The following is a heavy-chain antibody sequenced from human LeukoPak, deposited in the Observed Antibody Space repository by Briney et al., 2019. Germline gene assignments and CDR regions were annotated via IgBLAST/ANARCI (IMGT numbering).Heavy chain of an antibody. D-gene: IGHD3-22*01. CDR2: ISSIGSTI. V-gene: IGHV3-11*01. CDR3: ARAAYYYDSSGIDY. J-gene: IGHJ4*02. CDR1: GFTFSDYY. Sequence: GGSLRLSCAASGFTFSDYYMSWIRQAPGKGLEWVSYISSIGSTIYYADSVKGRFTISRDNAKNSLYLQMNSLRAEDTAVYYCARAAYYYDSSGIDYWGQGTLVTVSS.